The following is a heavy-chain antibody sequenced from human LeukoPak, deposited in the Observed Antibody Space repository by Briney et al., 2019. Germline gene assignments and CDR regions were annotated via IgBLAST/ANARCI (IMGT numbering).Heavy chain of an antibody. J-gene: IGHJ4*02. Sequence: SVKVSCKASGGTFSSYAISWVRQAPGQGLEWMGRIIPISGIANYAQKFQGRVTITADKSTSTAYMELSSLRSEDTAVYYCAGDSSGYYDLYFDYWGQGTLVTVSS. CDR3: AGDSSGYYDLYFDY. CDR1: GGTFSSYA. D-gene: IGHD3-22*01. V-gene: IGHV1-69*04. CDR2: IIPISGIA.